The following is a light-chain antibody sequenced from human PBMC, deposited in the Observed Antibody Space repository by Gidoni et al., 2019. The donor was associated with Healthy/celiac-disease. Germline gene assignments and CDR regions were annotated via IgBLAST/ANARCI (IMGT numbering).Light chain of an antibody. J-gene: IGLJ1*01. CDR3: QAWDSSTVV. CDR1: KLGDKY. CDR2: QDS. Sequence: SYELTQPPSVSVYPGQTASITCSGDKLGDKYACWYQQKPGQSPVLVLYQDSKRPSGIPERFSGSNSGNTATLTISGTQAMDEADYYCQAWDSSTVVFGTGTKVTVL. V-gene: IGLV3-1*01.